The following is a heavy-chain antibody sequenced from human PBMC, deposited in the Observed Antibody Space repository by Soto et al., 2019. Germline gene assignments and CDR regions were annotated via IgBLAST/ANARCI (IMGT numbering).Heavy chain of an antibody. J-gene: IGHJ4*02. CDR3: ARGGFASGYLDF. D-gene: IGHD3-9*01. CDR1: GYTFTSYG. CDR2: TSTYNVDT. V-gene: IGHV1-18*01. Sequence: QVHLVQSGAEVKKPGASLKVSCKSSGYTFTSYGIVWVRQAPGQGLEWMGWTSTYNVDTKYAQKFKGRVTMSTDTSTTTAYMELTSLTSDETAMYYCARGGFASGYLDFWGQGILATVAS.